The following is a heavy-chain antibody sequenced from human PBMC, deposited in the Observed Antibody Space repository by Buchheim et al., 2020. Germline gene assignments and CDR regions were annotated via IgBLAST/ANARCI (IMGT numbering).Heavy chain of an antibody. D-gene: IGHD6-6*01. CDR3: VRLQAPRYYYYYMDV. CDR2: INHSGST. Sequence: QVQLQQWGAGLLKPSETLSLTCAVYGGSFSGYYWSWIRQPPGKGLEWIGEINHSGSTNYNPSLKSRVTISVDTSKNQFSLKLSSVTAADTAVYYCVRLQAPRYYYYYMDVWGKGTT. V-gene: IGHV4-34*01. CDR1: GGSFSGYY. J-gene: IGHJ6*03.